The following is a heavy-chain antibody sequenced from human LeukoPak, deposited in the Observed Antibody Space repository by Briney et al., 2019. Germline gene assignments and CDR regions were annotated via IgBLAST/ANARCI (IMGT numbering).Heavy chain of an antibody. D-gene: IGHD3-10*01. CDR3: ARLYGSGSYPFDY. CDR1: GFTFSSYW. V-gene: IGHV3-74*01. Sequence: PGGSLRLSCVASGFTFSSYWMHWVRQDPRKGLVWVSRISGDGRNINYADSVRGRFTISRDNAKNTLYLQMNSLRAEDTAVYYCARLYGSGSYPFDYWGQGTLVTVSS. J-gene: IGHJ4*02. CDR2: ISGDGRNI.